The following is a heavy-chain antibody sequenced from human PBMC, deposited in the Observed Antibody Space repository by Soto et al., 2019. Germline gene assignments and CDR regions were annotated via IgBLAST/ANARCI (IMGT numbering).Heavy chain of an antibody. V-gene: IGHV3-30*18. J-gene: IGHJ4*02. CDR1: GFTFSSYG. CDR3: AKDMGYCSGGSCYSEGYFDS. CDR2: VSYDGSNK. D-gene: IGHD2-15*01. Sequence: LRLSCAASGFTFSSYGMHWVRQAPGKGLEWVALVSYDGSNKNYAASVKGRFAISRDNSKNTLYLQMNMLRTEDAAVYYCAKDMGYCSGGSCYSEGYFDSWGQGALVTVSS.